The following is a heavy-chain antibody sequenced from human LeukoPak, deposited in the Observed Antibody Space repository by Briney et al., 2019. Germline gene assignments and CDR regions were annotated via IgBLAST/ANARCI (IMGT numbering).Heavy chain of an antibody. Sequence: GGSLRLSCAASGFIFSSAWMSWVRQAPGKGLEWVGHIKTKTDGGTTDYAAPVKGRFTISRDDSKNTVYLQMNSLKTEDTAVYYCSTTHYNFGDLGHWGQGTLVTVSS. V-gene: IGHV3-15*01. D-gene: IGHD3-3*01. J-gene: IGHJ4*02. CDR3: STTHYNFGDLGH. CDR1: GFIFSSAW. CDR2: IKTKTDGGTT.